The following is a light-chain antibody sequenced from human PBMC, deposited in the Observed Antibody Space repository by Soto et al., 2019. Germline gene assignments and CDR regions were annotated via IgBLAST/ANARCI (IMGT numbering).Light chain of an antibody. CDR1: QSVSSY. J-gene: IGKJ3*01. V-gene: IGKV3-11*01. CDR2: DAS. Sequence: PGERATLSCRASQSVSSYLAWYQQKPGQAPRLLIYDASNRATGIPARFSGSGSGTDFTLTISSLEPEDFAVYYCQQRSNWPPGPFGPGTKVDIK. CDR3: QQRSNWPPGP.